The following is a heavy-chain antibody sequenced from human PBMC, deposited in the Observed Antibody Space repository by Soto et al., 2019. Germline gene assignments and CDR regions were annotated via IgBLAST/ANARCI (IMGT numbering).Heavy chain of an antibody. V-gene: IGHV3-23*01. J-gene: IGHJ4*02. CDR2: MNGGGGST. Sequence: PGVSLRLSCAASGFTFGSYAMSWVRQAPGKGLEWVSSMNGGGGSTYYAESVQGRFTISRDSSKNTLYLQMNSLRVEDTAVYYCAKKSEIAVPRYYFDLWGQGTLVTVSS. CDR3: AKKSEIAVPRYYFDL. D-gene: IGHD2-21*01. CDR1: GFTFGSYA.